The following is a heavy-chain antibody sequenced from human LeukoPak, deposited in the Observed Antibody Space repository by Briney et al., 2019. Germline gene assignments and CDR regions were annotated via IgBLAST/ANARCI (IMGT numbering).Heavy chain of an antibody. CDR1: GGTFSSYA. CDR2: IIPIFGTA. CDR3: GSYYYDSSGLLPYYYYGMDV. J-gene: IGHJ6*02. D-gene: IGHD3-22*01. Sequence: SVKVSCTASGGTFSSYAISWVRQAPGQGLEWMGGIIPIFGTANYAQKFQGRVTITADESTSTAYMELSSLRSEDTAVYYCGSYYYDSSGLLPYYYYGMDVWGQGTTVTVSS. V-gene: IGHV1-69*13.